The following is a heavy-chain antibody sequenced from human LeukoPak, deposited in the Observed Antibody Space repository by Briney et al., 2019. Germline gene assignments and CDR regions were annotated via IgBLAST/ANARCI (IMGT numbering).Heavy chain of an antibody. V-gene: IGHV1-2*02. CDR3: ARLVAGTMGWFDP. J-gene: IGHJ5*02. D-gene: IGHD6-19*01. CDR2: INPNSGGT. CDR1: GYTFTGYY. Sequence: ASVTVSFKASGYTFTGYYMHWVRQAPGQGLEWMGWINPNSGGTNYAQKFQGRVTMTRDTSISTAYMELRSLRSDDTAVYYCARLVAGTMGWFDPWGQGTLATVSS.